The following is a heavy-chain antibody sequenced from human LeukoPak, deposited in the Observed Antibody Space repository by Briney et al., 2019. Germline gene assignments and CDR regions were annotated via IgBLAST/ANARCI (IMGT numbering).Heavy chain of an antibody. J-gene: IGHJ4*02. CDR2: IKQDGSEK. D-gene: IGHD3-22*01. Sequence: GGSLRLSCAASGFSFSSYWMSWVRQAPGKGLEWVANIKQDGSEKYYVDSVKGRFTISRDNAKNSLYLQMNSLRAEDTAVCYCARDRYYYDSSGYYFDGFDYWGQGTLVTVSS. V-gene: IGHV3-7*03. CDR3: ARDRYYYDSSGYYFDGFDY. CDR1: GFSFSSYW.